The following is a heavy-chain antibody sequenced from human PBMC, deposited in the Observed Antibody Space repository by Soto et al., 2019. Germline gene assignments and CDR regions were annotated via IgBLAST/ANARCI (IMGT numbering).Heavy chain of an antibody. D-gene: IGHD1-1*01. CDR2: IYATGSS. J-gene: IGHJ6*02. V-gene: IGHV4-4*07. Sequence: SETLSLTCNVSGASLSGYYWSWIRQPPGKGLEWIGRIYATGSSDYNPSLKSRITISVDMSKNQFSLKLSSVTAADTAVYYCARDPLGTQLYYYYGRDVWGQGTTVTVSS. CDR1: GASLSGYY. CDR3: ARDPLGTQLYYYYGRDV.